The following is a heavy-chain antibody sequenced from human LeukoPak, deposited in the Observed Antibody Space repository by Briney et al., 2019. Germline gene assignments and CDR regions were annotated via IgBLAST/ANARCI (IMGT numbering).Heavy chain of an antibody. Sequence: SETLSLTCTVSGGSISSYYWSWIRQPPGKGQEWIGYIHYSGSTNSNPSLKSRVAISLDTSKNQFSLRLSSVTAADTAVYYCARHQLQVIDYWGQGTLVTVSS. J-gene: IGHJ4*02. CDR1: GGSISSYY. V-gene: IGHV4-59*08. CDR2: IHYSGST. CDR3: ARHQLQVIDY. D-gene: IGHD4-23*01.